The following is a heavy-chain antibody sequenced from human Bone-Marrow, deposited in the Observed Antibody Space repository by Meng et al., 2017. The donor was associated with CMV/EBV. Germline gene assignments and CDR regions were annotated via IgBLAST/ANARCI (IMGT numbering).Heavy chain of an antibody. CDR1: GFTLSSSG. J-gene: IGHJ4*02. CDR2: IVVGSGRT. Sequence: SVKVSCKASGFTLSSSGVHWVRQARGQRPEWIGWIVVGSGRTNYAQKFQERVTITRDMSTGTAYMELRSLRSEDTAVYYCAREGYCSSTSCSFDYLGQGTRVTGSS. D-gene: IGHD2-2*01. CDR3: AREGYCSSTSCSFDY. V-gene: IGHV1-58*01.